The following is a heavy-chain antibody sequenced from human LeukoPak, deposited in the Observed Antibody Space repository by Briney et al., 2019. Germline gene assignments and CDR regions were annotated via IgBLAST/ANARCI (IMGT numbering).Heavy chain of an antibody. J-gene: IGHJ5*02. CDR3: ARAQGDYRNFNNKWFDP. CDR2: IIPIFGTA. Sequence: SVTVFCKASGGTFSNFAISWVRQAPGQGLQWMGGIIPIFGTASYAQKFQGRVTITTDESTSTAYMELRSLRSEDTAVYYCARAQGDYRNFNNKWFDPWGQGTLVTVSS. CDR1: GGTFSNFA. V-gene: IGHV1-69*05. D-gene: IGHD4-11*01.